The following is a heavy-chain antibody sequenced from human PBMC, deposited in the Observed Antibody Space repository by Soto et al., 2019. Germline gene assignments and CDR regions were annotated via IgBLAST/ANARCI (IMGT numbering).Heavy chain of an antibody. Sequence: GGSLRLSCVASGFIFSSYWMSWVRQAPGKGLEGVANINQDGSEKDYVDSVKGRFNISRDNAKNSLYLQMSSLRADDTAVYYCVRPTFPHGLVHYYYALHVWGPGTKLTVS. CDR2: INQDGSEK. V-gene: IGHV3-7*01. CDR3: VRPTFPHGLVHYYYALHV. D-gene: IGHD6-13*01. J-gene: IGHJ6*02. CDR1: GFIFSSYW.